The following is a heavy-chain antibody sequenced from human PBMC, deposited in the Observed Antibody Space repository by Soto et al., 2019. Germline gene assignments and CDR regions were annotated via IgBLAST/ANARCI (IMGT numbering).Heavy chain of an antibody. CDR1: GGSITRNDHY. D-gene: IGHD6-19*01. CDR2: IKSSGST. CDR3: ARLGSSGWYQGSYFDY. V-gene: IGHV4-39*01. J-gene: IGHJ4*02. Sequence: QLQLQESGPGLVRPSETLSLICTVSGGSITRNDHYWGLIRQSPGKGLEWIGDIKSSGSTNYNLSLKSRVSMSVETSKNQFSLKMNSVTAADTAVYYCARLGSSGWYQGSYFDYWGQGTLVTVSS.